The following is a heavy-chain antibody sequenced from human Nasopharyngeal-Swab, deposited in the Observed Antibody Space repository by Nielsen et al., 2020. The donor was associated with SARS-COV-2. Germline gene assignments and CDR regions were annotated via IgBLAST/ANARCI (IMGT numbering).Heavy chain of an antibody. Sequence: ASVKVSCKGSGYTFTGYYMHWVRQAPGQGLEWMGWINPNSGGTNYAQKFQGRVTMTRDTSISTAYMELSRLRSDDTAVYYCARWGSGSRGFDYWGQGTLVTVSS. D-gene: IGHD6-19*01. V-gene: IGHV1-2*02. J-gene: IGHJ4*02. CDR2: INPNSGGT. CDR1: GYTFTGYY. CDR3: ARWGSGSRGFDY.